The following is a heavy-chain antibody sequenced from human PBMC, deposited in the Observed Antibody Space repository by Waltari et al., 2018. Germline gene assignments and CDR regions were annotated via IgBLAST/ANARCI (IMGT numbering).Heavy chain of an antibody. D-gene: IGHD4-4*01. J-gene: IGHJ4*02. CDR1: ASSISPDYY. CDR3: ARSTVTRYFDY. V-gene: IGHV4-38-2*01. CDR2: IYHTGST. Sequence: QVQLQESGPGLVKPSETLSLICAVSASSISPDYYWGWIRPPPGKGLEWIGNIYHTGSTYYNPSLKSRVTISVDTSKNQFSLMLSAVTAADTATYYCARSTVTRYFDYWGQGTLITVSS.